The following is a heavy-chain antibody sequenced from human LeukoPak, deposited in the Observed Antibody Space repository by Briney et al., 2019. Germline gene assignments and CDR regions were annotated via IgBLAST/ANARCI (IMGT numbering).Heavy chain of an antibody. CDR2: IYYSGST. V-gene: IGHV4-39*07. Sequence: SETLSLTCTVSGGSISSSSYYWGWIRQPPGKGLEWIGSIYYSGSTNYNPSLKSRVTISVDTSKNQFSLKLSSVTAADTAVYYCARFRTAVAVYYYYYGMDVWGQGTTVTVSS. J-gene: IGHJ6*02. D-gene: IGHD6-19*01. CDR1: GGSISSSSYY. CDR3: ARFRTAVAVYYYYYGMDV.